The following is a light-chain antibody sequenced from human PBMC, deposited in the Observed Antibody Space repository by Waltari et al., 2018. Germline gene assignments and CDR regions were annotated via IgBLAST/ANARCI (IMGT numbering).Light chain of an antibody. Sequence: SYALTQPPSVSVAPGTTARITCGGANIGSYSVHWYQPKPGQAPVLVIFYDSDRPSGIPERFSGSNSGNTATLTISSVEAGDEAKYYCHVWHPDMDPGVFGPGTEVSV. CDR3: HVWHPDMDPGV. CDR2: YDS. V-gene: IGLV3-21*04. CDR1: NIGSYS. J-gene: IGLJ1*01.